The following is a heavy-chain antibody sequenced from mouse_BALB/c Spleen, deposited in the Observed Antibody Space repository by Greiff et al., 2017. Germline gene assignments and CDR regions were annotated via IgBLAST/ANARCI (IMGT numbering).Heavy chain of an antibody. Sequence: EVKLMESGAELVRPGALVKLSCKASGFNIKDYYMHWVKQRPEQGLEWIGWIDPENGNTIYDPKFQGKASITADTSSNTAYLQLSSLTSEDTAVYYCAGRLTFDYWGQGTTLTVSS. CDR1: GFNIKDYY. D-gene: IGHD2-4*01. J-gene: IGHJ2*01. V-gene: IGHV14-1*02. CDR3: AGRLTFDY. CDR2: IDPENGNT.